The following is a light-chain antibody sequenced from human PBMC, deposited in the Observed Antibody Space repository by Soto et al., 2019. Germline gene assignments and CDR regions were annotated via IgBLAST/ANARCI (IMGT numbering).Light chain of an antibody. CDR3: QTWGTGYWV. CDR1: SGHSSYA. V-gene: IGLV4-69*01. CDR2: LNSDGSH. J-gene: IGLJ3*02. Sequence: QSVLTQSPSASASLGASVKLTCTLSSGHSSYAIAWHQQQPEKGPRYLMKLNSDGSHTKGDGIPDRFSGSSSGAERYLTIFSLQTEDEADYYFQTWGTGYWVFGGGTKLTVL.